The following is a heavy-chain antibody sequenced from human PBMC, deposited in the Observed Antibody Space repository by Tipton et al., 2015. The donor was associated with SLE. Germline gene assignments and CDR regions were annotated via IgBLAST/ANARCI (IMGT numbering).Heavy chain of an antibody. CDR3: ARQLGWGDPFAFDY. J-gene: IGHJ4*02. CDR2: INHSGST. CDR1: GGSFSGYY. D-gene: IGHD3-16*01. V-gene: IGHV4-34*01. Sequence: TLSLTCAVYGGSFSGYYWSWIRQPPGKGLEWIGEINHSGSTNYNPSLNSRVTMSIDTSKNQFSLKLTSVTAADTAVYYCARQLGWGDPFAFDYWGQGTLVTVSS.